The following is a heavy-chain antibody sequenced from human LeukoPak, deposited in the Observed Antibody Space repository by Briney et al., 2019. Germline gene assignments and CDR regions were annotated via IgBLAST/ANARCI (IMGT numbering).Heavy chain of an antibody. CDR1: GGSISSYY. Sequence: PSETLSLTCTVSGGSISSYYWSWIRQPPGKGLEWIGYIYYSGSTNYNPSLKSRFTISVDPSKNQFSLKLSSVTAADTAVYYCARGRVAYYDILPGSPPLDYWGQGTLVTVSS. CDR3: ARGRVAYYDILPGSPPLDY. D-gene: IGHD3-9*01. CDR2: IYYSGST. J-gene: IGHJ4*02. V-gene: IGHV4-59*01.